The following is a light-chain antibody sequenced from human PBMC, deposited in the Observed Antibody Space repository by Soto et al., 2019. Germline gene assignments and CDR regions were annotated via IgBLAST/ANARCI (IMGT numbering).Light chain of an antibody. J-gene: IGKJ4*01. CDR2: AAS. V-gene: IGKV3-15*01. CDR1: QSLTSN. Sequence: EIVMTQSPATLSVSAGERATLSCRASQSLTSNLAWYQQRPGQAPRLLIYAASSRATGIPARFSGSGSGTEFTPTISSLQSEDFAVYYCQQYNNWPLTFGGGTKVEIK. CDR3: QQYNNWPLT.